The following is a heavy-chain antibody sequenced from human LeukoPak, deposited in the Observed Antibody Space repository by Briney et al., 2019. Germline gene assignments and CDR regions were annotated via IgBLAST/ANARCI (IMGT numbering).Heavy chain of an antibody. CDR2: IYYSGST. CDR3: ARVASGSYSI. Sequence: PSETLSLTCTVSGGSISNSSYYWGWLRQPPGKGLEWIGSIYYSGSTYYNPSLKSRVTISVDTSKNQFSLKLSSVTAADTAVYYCARVASGSYSIWGQGTLVTVSS. V-gene: IGHV4-39*07. J-gene: IGHJ4*02. D-gene: IGHD1-26*01. CDR1: GGSISNSSYY.